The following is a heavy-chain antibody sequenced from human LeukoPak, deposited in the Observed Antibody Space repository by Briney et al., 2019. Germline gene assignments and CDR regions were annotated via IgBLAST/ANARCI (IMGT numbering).Heavy chain of an antibody. CDR3: AREPAETDYFDS. CDR1: GGSISSENL. Sequence: SGTLSLTCAVSGGSISSENLWSWVRQSPGKGLEWIGEICHSGSANYNPSLKSRVTLSVDKSKNQFSLKLTSVTAADTAVYYCAREPAETDYFDSWGQGTLVTVSS. CDR2: ICHSGSA. J-gene: IGHJ4*02. V-gene: IGHV4-4*02.